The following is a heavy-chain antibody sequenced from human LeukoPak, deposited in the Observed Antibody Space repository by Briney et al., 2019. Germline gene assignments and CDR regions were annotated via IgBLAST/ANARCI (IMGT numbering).Heavy chain of an antibody. Sequence: ETLSLTCTVSGGSISNYYWSWIRQPPGKGLEWIGYIYYSGSTNYNPSLKSRVTISVDTSKNQFSLKLSSVTAADTAVYYCARVSRCSGGSCYYFDYWGQGTLVTVSS. J-gene: IGHJ4*02. CDR3: ARVSRCSGGSCYYFDY. CDR2: IYYSGST. CDR1: GGSISNYY. V-gene: IGHV4-59*01. D-gene: IGHD2-15*01.